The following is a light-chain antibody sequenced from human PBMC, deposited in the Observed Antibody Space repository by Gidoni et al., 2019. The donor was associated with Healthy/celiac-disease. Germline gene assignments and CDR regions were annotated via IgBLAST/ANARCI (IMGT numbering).Light chain of an antibody. Sequence: EIVLTQSPGTLSLSPGERATLSCRASQSVSSTYLAWYQQKPGQAPRLLIYGAARRATGIPDRFSGSGSGTDFTLTISRVGPEDFAVYYCQQYGSSRTFGQGTKVEIK. V-gene: IGKV3-20*01. J-gene: IGKJ1*01. CDR1: QSVSSTY. CDR2: GAA. CDR3: QQYGSSRT.